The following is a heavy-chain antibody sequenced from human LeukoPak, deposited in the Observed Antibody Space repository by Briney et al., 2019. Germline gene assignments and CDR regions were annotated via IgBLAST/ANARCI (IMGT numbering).Heavy chain of an antibody. CDR3: ARGRRIVVVLGATRTHRDYYMDV. J-gene: IGHJ6*03. V-gene: IGHV4-39*07. CDR1: GGSISSSSCY. Sequence: SPSETLSLTCIVSGGSISSSSCYWGWIRQPPGKGLEWIGSIYYSGSTSYNPSLKSRVTISVDTSRNQFSLKLTSATAADTAVYYCARGRRIVVVLGATRTHRDYYMDVWGKGTTVTVSS. CDR2: IYYSGST. D-gene: IGHD2-15*01.